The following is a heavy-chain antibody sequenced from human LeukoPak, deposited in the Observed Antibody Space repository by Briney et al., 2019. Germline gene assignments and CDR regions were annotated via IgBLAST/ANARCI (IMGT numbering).Heavy chain of an antibody. D-gene: IGHD1-26*01. Sequence: SETLSLTCTVSGGSSSSYYWSWIRQPPGKGLEWIGSIYYSGSTNYNPSLKSRVTISVDTSKNQFSLKLSSVTAADTAVYYCPRDRAHSGSYSNWFDPWGQGTLVTVSS. CDR2: IYYSGST. CDR1: GGSSSSYY. J-gene: IGHJ5*02. CDR3: PRDRAHSGSYSNWFDP. V-gene: IGHV4-59*01.